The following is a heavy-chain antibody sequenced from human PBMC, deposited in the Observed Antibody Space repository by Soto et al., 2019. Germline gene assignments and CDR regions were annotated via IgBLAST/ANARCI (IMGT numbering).Heavy chain of an antibody. CDR2: ISTYSGDT. J-gene: IGHJ5*02. D-gene: IGHD5-12*01. Sequence: QVHLVQSGVEVKTPGASVKVSCQASGYTFFTYDISWVRQAPGQGLEWMGWISTYSGDTKYAQKCQGRVTMTTDTSTTIAYLELRSLRSDDTAVYYCARHHGPTTSENWFDPWGQGTLVTVSS. CDR3: ARHHGPTTSENWFDP. CDR1: GYTFFTYD. V-gene: IGHV1-18*01.